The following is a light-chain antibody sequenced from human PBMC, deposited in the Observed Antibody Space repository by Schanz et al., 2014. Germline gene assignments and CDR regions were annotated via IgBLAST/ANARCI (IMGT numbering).Light chain of an antibody. CDR1: SSGVGDLNY. J-gene: IGLJ2*01. V-gene: IGLV2-11*01. CDR3: CSYAGTYSVV. Sequence: QSALTQPPSASGSPGQSVTISCTGTSSGVGDLNYVSWYQQLPGKAPRLLIYDINKRPSGVPDRFSGSKSGNTASLTISGLQAEDEADYYCCSYAGTYSVVFGGGTKLTVL. CDR2: DIN.